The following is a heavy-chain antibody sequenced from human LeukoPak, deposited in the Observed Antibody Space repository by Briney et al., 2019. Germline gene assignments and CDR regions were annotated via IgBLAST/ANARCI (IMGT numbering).Heavy chain of an antibody. D-gene: IGHD3-3*01. CDR3: ARRRITIFGVVISHDAFDI. CDR2: IYYSGST. J-gene: IGHJ3*02. CDR1: GGSISSYY. V-gene: IGHV4-59*01. Sequence: SETLSLTCTVSGGSISSYYWSWIRQPPGKGLEWIGYIYYSGSTNYNPSLKSRVTISVDTSKNQFSLKLSPVTAADTAVYYCARRRITIFGVVISHDAFDIWGQGTMVTVSS.